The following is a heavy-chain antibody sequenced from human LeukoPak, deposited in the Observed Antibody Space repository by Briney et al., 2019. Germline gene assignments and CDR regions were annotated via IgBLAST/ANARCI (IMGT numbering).Heavy chain of an antibody. D-gene: IGHD6-13*01. CDR2: INPNSGGT. CDR3: ARGGKQQLVRQNWFDP. Sequence: ASVKVSCKASGYTFTGYYMHWVRQAPGQGLEWMGWINPNSGGTNYAQKFQGRVTMTRDTSISTAYMELNRLRSDDTAVYYCARGGKQQLVRQNWFDPWGQGTLVTVSS. V-gene: IGHV1-2*02. CDR1: GYTFTGYY. J-gene: IGHJ5*02.